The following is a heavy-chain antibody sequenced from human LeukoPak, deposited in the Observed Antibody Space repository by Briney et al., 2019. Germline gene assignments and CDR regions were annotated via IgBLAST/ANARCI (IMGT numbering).Heavy chain of an antibody. J-gene: IGHJ4*02. Sequence: GGSLRLSCTASGFTFGDYAMSWFRQAPGKGLEWVGFIRSKAYGGTTEYAASVKGRFTISRDDSKSIAYLQMNSLKTEDTAVYYCTRDKTEDRSRQQLGSFDYWGQGTLVTVSS. CDR1: GFTFGDYA. V-gene: IGHV3-49*03. D-gene: IGHD6-13*01. CDR3: TRDKTEDRSRQQLGSFDY. CDR2: IRSKAYGGTT.